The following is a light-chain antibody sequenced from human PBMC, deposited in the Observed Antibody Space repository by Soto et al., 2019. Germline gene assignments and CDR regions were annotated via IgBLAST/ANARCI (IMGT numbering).Light chain of an antibody. Sequence: QSALAQPASVSGSPGQSSTISFTGTSGVVGSYNLVSWYQQHPGKAPKLIIYEVTDRPSGVSNRFSGSKSGNTASLTISGLQAEDEAEYYCSSYTNINTRACVFGTGTKVTVL. V-gene: IGLV2-14*02. CDR3: SSYTNINTRACV. CDR2: EVT. J-gene: IGLJ1*01. CDR1: SGVVGSYNL.